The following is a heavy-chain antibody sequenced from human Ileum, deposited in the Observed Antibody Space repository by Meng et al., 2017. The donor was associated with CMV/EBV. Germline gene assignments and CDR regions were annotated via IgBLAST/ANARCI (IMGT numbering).Heavy chain of an antibody. Sequence: ASVKVSCKASGYTFTSYGISWVRQAPGQGLEWMGWISAYNGNTNYAQNLQGRVSVTTDTSTNTAYMELRSLRSDDTAVYYCARERLCSSASCYQKYYDGMDVWGQGTTVTVSS. V-gene: IGHV1-18*01. CDR3: ARERLCSSASCYQKYYDGMDV. D-gene: IGHD2-2*01. CDR2: ISAYNGNT. CDR1: GYTFTSYG. J-gene: IGHJ6*02.